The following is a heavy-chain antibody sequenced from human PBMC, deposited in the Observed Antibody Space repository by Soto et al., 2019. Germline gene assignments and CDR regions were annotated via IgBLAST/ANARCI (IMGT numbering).Heavy chain of an antibody. Sequence: QVQLVQSGAEVKKPGSSVKVSCKASGGTFSSYAISWVRQAPGQGLEWMGGIIPIFGTANYAQKFQGRVTITADESTSTAYMELSSLRSEDTAVYYCARDRIIGVLVPAATQYYFDYWGQGTLVTVSS. CDR1: GGTFSSYA. D-gene: IGHD2-2*01. J-gene: IGHJ4*02. CDR3: ARDRIIGVLVPAATQYYFDY. CDR2: IIPIFGTA. V-gene: IGHV1-69*12.